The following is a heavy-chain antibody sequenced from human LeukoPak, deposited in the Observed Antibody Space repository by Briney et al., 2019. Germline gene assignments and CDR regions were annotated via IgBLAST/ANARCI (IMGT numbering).Heavy chain of an antibody. CDR1: GFTFSSYE. V-gene: IGHV3-48*03. Sequence: GGSLRLSCAASGFTFSSYEMNWVRQAPGRGLEWVSYISSSGSAIYYADSVKGRFTISRDNSKNTLYLQMNSLRAEDSAVYYCARDSSQTAVVVVVADACDAFDIWGQGTMVTVSS. J-gene: IGHJ3*02. CDR2: ISSSGSAI. D-gene: IGHD2-15*01. CDR3: ARDSSQTAVVVVVADACDAFDI.